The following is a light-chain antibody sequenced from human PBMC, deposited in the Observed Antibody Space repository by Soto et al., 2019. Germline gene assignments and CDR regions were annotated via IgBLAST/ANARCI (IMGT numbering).Light chain of an antibody. V-gene: IGKV1-17*01. CDR3: LQHNIHPPT. CDR2: AAS. CDR1: QGLRND. Sequence: DLQMTQSPSSLSASVGDRVIITCRASQGLRNDLGWYHQKPGKAPKRLIYAASSLQCGVPSRFSGSVSGTEFTLTVSSLQSKDFATYYCLQHNIHPPTFGQGTKEEIK. J-gene: IGKJ1*01.